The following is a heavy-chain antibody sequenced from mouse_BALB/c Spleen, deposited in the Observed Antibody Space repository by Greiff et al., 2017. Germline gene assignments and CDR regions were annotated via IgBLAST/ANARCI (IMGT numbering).Heavy chain of an antibody. J-gene: IGHJ2*01. V-gene: IGHV14-4*02. Sequence: VHVKQSGAELVRSGASVKLSCTASGFNIKDYYMHWVKQRPEQGLEWIGWIDPENGDTEYAPKFQGKATMTADTSSNTAYLQLSSLTSEDTAVYYCNARGSSYEFDYWGQGTTLTVSS. D-gene: IGHD1-1*01. CDR3: NARGSSYEFDY. CDR1: GFNIKDYY. CDR2: IDPENGDT.